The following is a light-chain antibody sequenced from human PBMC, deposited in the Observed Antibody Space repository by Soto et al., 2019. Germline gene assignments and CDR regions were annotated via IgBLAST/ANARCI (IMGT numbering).Light chain of an antibody. CDR3: MQALQTRCT. Sequence: DIVMTQSPLSLPVTPGEPASISCRSSQSFLHSNGYNYLDWYLQKPGQSPQLLIYLGSNRASGVPDRFSGSGSGTDFTLKISRVEAEDVGVYYCMQALQTRCTFGPGTKVDIK. V-gene: IGKV2-28*01. J-gene: IGKJ3*01. CDR1: QSFLHSNGYNY. CDR2: LGS.